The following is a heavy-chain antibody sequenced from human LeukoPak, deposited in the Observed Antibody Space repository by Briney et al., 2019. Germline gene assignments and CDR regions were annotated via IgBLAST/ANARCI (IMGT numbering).Heavy chain of an antibody. CDR2: ISSSSSYI. CDR1: GFTFRNYA. Sequence: GGSLRLSCAASGFTFRNYAMNWVRQAPGKGLEWVSSISSSSSYIYYADSVKGRFTISRDNAKNSLYLQMNSLRAEDTAVYYCARGTGTILDPWGQGTLVTVSS. D-gene: IGHD1-7*01. J-gene: IGHJ5*02. CDR3: ARGTGTILDP. V-gene: IGHV3-21*01.